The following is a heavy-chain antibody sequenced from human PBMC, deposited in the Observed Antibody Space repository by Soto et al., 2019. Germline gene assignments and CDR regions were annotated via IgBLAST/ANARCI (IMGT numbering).Heavy chain of an antibody. V-gene: IGHV3-23*01. CDR1: GFTFSSYA. Sequence: EVQLLESGGRLVQPGGSLRLSCAASGFTFSSYAMSWVRQAPGKGLEWVSAISGSGGSTYYADSVKGRFTISRDNSKITLYLQMNSLRAEDTALYYCAKDWSRELWSPVVAVIPFDYWGQGTLVTVSS. CDR2: ISGSGGST. D-gene: IGHD2-15*01. CDR3: AKDWSRELWSPVVAVIPFDY. J-gene: IGHJ4*02.